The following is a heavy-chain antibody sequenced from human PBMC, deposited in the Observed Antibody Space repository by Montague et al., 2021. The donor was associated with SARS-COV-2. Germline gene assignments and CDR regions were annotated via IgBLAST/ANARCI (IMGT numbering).Heavy chain of an antibody. V-gene: IGHV4-39*02. CDR2: IYHAGST. CDR3: ARGARQGYGFRLGSFDY. J-gene: IGHJ4*02. CDR1: GGPISRSSYY. D-gene: IGHD3-10*01. Sequence: SETLSLTCSVSGGPISRSSYYWGWIRQPPGKGLEWVDNIYHAGSTYYNPSLKSRATIFVDTSNSQFSLKLTSVTAADTAVYYCARGARQGYGFRLGSFDYWGQGTLVTVSS.